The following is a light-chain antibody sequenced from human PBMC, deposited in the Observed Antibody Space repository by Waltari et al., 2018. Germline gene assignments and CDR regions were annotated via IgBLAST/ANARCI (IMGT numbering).Light chain of an antibody. CDR3: QQYNSYSET. CDR1: QSISSW. J-gene: IGKJ1*01. V-gene: IGKV1-5*03. CDR2: KAS. Sequence: DIQMTQSPSTLSASVGDRVTITCRASQSISSWLAWYQQKPEKAPKLLTYKASSLESGVPSRFSGSGSGTEFTLTISSLQPDDFATYYCQQYNSYSETFGQGTKVEIK.